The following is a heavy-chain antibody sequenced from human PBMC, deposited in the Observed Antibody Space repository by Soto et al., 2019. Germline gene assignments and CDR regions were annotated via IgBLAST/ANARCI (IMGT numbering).Heavy chain of an antibody. J-gene: IGHJ3*01. V-gene: IGHV4-34*01. Sequence: SETLSLTCAVYGGSFSGYFWNWIRQTPGKGLEWIGKVNHDGRNNYNPSLKSRVTISLDMSKNQISLKLTSVTAADTAVYYCARGGSSDWQVAFDFWGQGTMVTVSS. CDR1: GGSFSGYF. CDR3: ARGGSSDWQVAFDF. D-gene: IGHD6-19*01. CDR2: VNHDGRN.